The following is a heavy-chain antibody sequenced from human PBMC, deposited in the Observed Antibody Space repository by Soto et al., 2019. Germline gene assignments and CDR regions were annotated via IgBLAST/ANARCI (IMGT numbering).Heavy chain of an antibody. CDR2: TYYRSKWYN. CDR1: GDSVSSNSAA. V-gene: IGHV6-1*01. J-gene: IGHJ4*02. D-gene: IGHD2-2*01. Sequence: SQTLSLTFAISGDSVSSNSAAWNWIRQSPSRGLEWLGRTYYRSKWYNDYAVSVKSRITINPDTSKNQFSLQLNSVTPEDTAVYYCTRVGARYCSGTTCPIDYWGQGTLVTVSS. CDR3: TRVGARYCSGTTCPIDY.